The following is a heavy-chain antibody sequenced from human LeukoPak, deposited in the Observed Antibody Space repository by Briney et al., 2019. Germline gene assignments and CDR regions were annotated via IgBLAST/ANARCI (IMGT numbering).Heavy chain of an antibody. D-gene: IGHD6-13*01. CDR1: GYSISSGYY. J-gene: IGHJ4*02. Sequence: SETLSLTCTVSGYSISSGYYWGWIRQPPGKGLEWIGSIYHSGSTYYNPSLKSRVTISVDTSKNQFSLKLSSVTAADTAVYYCARSLIAAAGTCYFDYWGQGTLVTVSS. CDR3: ARSLIAAAGTCYFDY. V-gene: IGHV4-38-2*02. CDR2: IYHSGST.